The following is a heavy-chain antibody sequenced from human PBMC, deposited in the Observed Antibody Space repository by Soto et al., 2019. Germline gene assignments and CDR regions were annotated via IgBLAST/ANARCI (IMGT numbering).Heavy chain of an antibody. CDR1: GYTFTSYA. Sequence: ASVKVSCKASGYTFTSYAMHWVRQAPGQRLEWMGWINAGNGNTKYSQKFQGRVTITRDTSASTAYMELSSLRSEDTAVYYCARDGLGVYYDFCSGPQRGWFDPWGQGTLVTVSS. V-gene: IGHV1-3*01. CDR2: INAGNGNT. CDR3: ARDGLGVYYDFCSGPQRGWFDP. J-gene: IGHJ5*02. D-gene: IGHD3-3*01.